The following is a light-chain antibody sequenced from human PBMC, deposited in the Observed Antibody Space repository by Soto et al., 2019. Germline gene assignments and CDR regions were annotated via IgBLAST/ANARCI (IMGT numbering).Light chain of an antibody. CDR2: GAA. Sequence: EIVLTQSPATLSLSPGERATLSCRASQTFTSNYLAWYQQKPGQAPRLLIHGAASRATGIPDRFSGSGSGTDFTLTISRLEPEDLAVYYCQQYSDSVLTFGGGTKVEIK. V-gene: IGKV3-20*01. J-gene: IGKJ4*01. CDR3: QQYSDSVLT. CDR1: QTFTSNY.